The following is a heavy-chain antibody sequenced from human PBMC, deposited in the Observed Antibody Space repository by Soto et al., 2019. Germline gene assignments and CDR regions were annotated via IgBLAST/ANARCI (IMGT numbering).Heavy chain of an antibody. CDR2: IIPIVGTA. J-gene: IGHJ6*02. CDR1: GGTFSSSA. CDR3: ARGPRSVSYYYHYYGMDV. V-gene: IGHV1-69*01. D-gene: IGHD3-10*01. Sequence: QGQLVQSGAEVHKPVSSGKVSCKASGGTFSSSAISWVRPAPGQGLEWMGVIIPIVGTANYAQKFQVRVTITADESTSTAYMELSSLRSEDTAVYYCARGPRSVSYYYHYYGMDVWVQGTTVTVSS.